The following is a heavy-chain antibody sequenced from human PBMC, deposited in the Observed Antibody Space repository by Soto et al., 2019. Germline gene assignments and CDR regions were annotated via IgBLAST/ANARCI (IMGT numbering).Heavy chain of an antibody. CDR2: IYYREST. D-gene: IGHD3-9*01. J-gene: IGHJ4*02. CDR3: AITIRSTLDY. Sequence: SETLSLTCTVYGGSISSSSYYWGWIRQPPRKGLEWIGSIYYRESTYYNPTLKSRVTISVDTSKNQFSLKLSSVTAADTPEYYCAITIRSTLDYLGQGTLVTVSS. V-gene: IGHV4-39*01. CDR1: GGSISSSSYY.